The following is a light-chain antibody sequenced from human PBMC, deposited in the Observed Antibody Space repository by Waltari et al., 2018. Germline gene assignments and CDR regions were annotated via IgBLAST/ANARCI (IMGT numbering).Light chain of an antibody. J-gene: IGKJ1*01. Sequence: MTQSPATLSVSPGERATLSCRASQSVSSNLAWYQQRPGQAPRLLIYGASSRATDIPARFSGSGSGTEFTLTISSMQSEDFAVYYCQQYNKWPRAFGQGTEVEIK. CDR3: QQYNKWPRA. V-gene: IGKV3-15*01. CDR2: GAS. CDR1: QSVSSN.